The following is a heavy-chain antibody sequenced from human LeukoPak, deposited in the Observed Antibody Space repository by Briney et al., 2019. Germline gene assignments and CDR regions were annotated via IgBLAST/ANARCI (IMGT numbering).Heavy chain of an antibody. Sequence: SETLSLTCTVSGGSISSSSYYWGWIRQPPGKGLEWIGSIYYSGSTYYNPSLKSRVTISVDTSKNPFSLKLSSVTAADTAVYYCARVGDSTDAFDIWGQGTMVTVSS. D-gene: IGHD1-26*01. CDR1: GGSISSSSYY. V-gene: IGHV4-39*07. J-gene: IGHJ3*02. CDR3: ARVGDSTDAFDI. CDR2: IYYSGST.